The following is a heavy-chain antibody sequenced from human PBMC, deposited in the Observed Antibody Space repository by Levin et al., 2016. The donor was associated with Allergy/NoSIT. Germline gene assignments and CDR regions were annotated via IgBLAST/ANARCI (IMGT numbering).Heavy chain of an antibody. D-gene: IGHD6-6*01. J-gene: IGHJ4*02. CDR2: IYTSGST. CDR1: GGSISSGSYY. V-gene: IGHV4-61*02. Sequence: SETLSLTCTVSGGSISSGSYYWSWIRQPAGKGLEWIGRIYTSGSTNYNPSLKSRVTISVDTSKNQFSLKLSSVTAADTAVYYCASSDRSIAAPPEQLDYWGQGTLVTVSS. CDR3: ASSDRSIAAPPEQLDY.